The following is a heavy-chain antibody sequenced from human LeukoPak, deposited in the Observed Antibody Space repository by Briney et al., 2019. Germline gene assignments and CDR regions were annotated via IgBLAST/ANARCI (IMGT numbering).Heavy chain of an antibody. CDR2: ISYDGSNK. Sequence: PGGSLRLSCAASGFTFSSYGMHWVRQAPGKGLEWVAVISYDGSNKYYADSVKGRFTISRDNSKNTLYLQMNSLRAEDTAVYYCAKDRPTRRYCSGGTCYSRYFDYWGRGTLVTVSS. V-gene: IGHV3-30*18. D-gene: IGHD2-15*01. CDR1: GFTFSSYG. CDR3: AKDRPTRRYCSGGTCYSRYFDY. J-gene: IGHJ4*02.